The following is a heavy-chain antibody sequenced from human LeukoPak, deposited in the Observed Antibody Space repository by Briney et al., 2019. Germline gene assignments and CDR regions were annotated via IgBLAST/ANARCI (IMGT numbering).Heavy chain of an antibody. CDR1: GFTFSSYE. D-gene: IGHD2-21*02. CDR3: ARGFVLGAAKNYFDY. Sequence: GGSLRLSCAASGFTFSSYEMNWVRQAPGKGLEWVSYISDSGSTIYYADSVKGRFTISRDNSKNTLSLQMNSLRAEDTALYYCARGFVLGAAKNYFDYWGQGALVTVSS. V-gene: IGHV3-48*03. CDR2: ISDSGSTI. J-gene: IGHJ4*02.